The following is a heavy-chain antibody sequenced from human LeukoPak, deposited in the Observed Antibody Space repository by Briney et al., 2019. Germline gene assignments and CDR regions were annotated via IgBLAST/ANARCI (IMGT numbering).Heavy chain of an antibody. J-gene: IGHJ4*02. D-gene: IGHD3-9*01. CDR2: ISSSSSYI. CDR3: ARGQYDILKDFDY. CDR1: GFTFSSYS. Sequence: GGSLRLSCAASGFTFSSYSMNWVRQAPGKGLEWVSSISSSSSYIYYADSVKGRFTISRDNAKNSLYLQMNSLRAEDTAVYYCARGQYDILKDFDYRGQGTLVTVSS. V-gene: IGHV3-21*01.